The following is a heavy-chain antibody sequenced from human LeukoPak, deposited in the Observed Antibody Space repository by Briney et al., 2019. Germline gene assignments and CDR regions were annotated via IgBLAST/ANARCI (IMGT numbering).Heavy chain of an antibody. V-gene: IGHV3-38-3*01. J-gene: IGHJ4*02. Sequence: PGGSLRLSCAASGFTVSSNEMSWVRQAPGKGLEWVSSISGGSTYYADSVKGRFTISRDNYKNILYLQMDSLRVEDTALYYCARVDVSALYFDYWGQGTLVTVSS. CDR3: ARVDVSALYFDY. CDR2: ISGGST. D-gene: IGHD3-10*01. CDR1: GFTVSSNE.